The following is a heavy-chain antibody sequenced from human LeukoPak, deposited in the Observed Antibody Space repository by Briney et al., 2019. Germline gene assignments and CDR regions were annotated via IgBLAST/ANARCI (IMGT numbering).Heavy chain of an antibody. Sequence: SETLSLTCTVSGASVTDYYWSWIRQSPGKGLEWISYIHHSGNSDYNPSLRSRVITSLDTSKNQFPLNLISVTAADTAVYYCTRGHWGLQSWSQGTLVTVSS. D-gene: IGHD7-27*01. CDR1: GASVTDYY. CDR3: TRGHWGLQS. CDR2: IHHSGNS. V-gene: IGHV4-59*02. J-gene: IGHJ5*02.